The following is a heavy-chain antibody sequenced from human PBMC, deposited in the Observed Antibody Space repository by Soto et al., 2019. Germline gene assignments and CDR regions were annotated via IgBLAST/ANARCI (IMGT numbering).Heavy chain of an antibody. V-gene: IGHV1-58*01. J-gene: IGHJ4*02. CDR2: IVVGSGNT. D-gene: IGHD6-19*01. CDR3: AASTPRGGSGSPS. Sequence: SVKVSCKASGFTFTISAVQWVRQARGQRLEWIGWIVVGSGNTNYAQKFQERVTITRDMSTSTAYMELSSLRSEDTAVYYCAASTPRGGSGSPSWGQGTLVTVSS. CDR1: GFTFTISA.